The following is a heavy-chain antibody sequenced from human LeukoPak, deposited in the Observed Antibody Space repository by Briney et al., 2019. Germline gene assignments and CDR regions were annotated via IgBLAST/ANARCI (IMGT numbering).Heavy chain of an antibody. CDR1: GGSFSDYY. CDR3: ASPIIAVAGTDYYGMDV. CDR2: INHSGST. D-gene: IGHD6-19*01. Sequence: SETLSLTCAVYGGSFSDYYWSRIRQPPGKGLEWIGEINHSGSTNYNPSLKSRVTISVDTSKNQFSLKLSSVTAADTAVYYCASPIIAVAGTDYYGMDVWGQGTTVTVSS. J-gene: IGHJ6*02. V-gene: IGHV4-34*01.